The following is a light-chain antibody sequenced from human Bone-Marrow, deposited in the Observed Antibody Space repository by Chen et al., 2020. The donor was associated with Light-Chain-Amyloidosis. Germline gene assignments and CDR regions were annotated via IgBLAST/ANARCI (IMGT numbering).Light chain of an antibody. CDR1: DLPKKY. CDR2: RDT. J-gene: IGLJ2*01. CDR3: PSADSSGTYEVI. Sequence: SYELTQPPSVSVSPGQTARITCSGADLPKKYAYWYQQKPGQAPVLVIHRDTERPSGISERCSGSSSGTTATLTISGVQAEDEADYHCPSADSSGTYEVIFCGGTKLTVL. V-gene: IGLV3-25*03.